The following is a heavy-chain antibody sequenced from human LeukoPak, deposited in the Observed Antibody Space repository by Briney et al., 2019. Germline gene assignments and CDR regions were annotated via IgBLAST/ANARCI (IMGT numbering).Heavy chain of an antibody. CDR1: GFTVSSTY. D-gene: IGHD6-13*01. CDR3: ARDNSLAAAGTGRGDY. V-gene: IGHV3-21*01. J-gene: IGHJ4*02. CDR2: ISSSSSYI. Sequence: GGSLRLSCAASGFTVSSTYMNWVRQAPGKGLEWVSSISSSSSYIYYADSVKGRFTISRDNAKNSLYMQMNSLRAEDTAVYYCARDNSLAAAGTGRGDYWGQGTLVTVSS.